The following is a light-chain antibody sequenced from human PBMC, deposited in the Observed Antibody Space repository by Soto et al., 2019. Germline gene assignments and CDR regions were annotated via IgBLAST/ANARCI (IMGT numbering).Light chain of an antibody. CDR2: KAS. J-gene: IGKJ1*01. CDR1: QSISTW. CDR3: QQYNSFTWT. Sequence: DIQMTQSPSTLSASVGDRVTITCRASQSISTWLAWYQQKPGKAPKLLIYKASSLESGVPSRFSGSGSGTGFTLTISSLQPDDIATYYCQQYNSFTWTFGQETKVDI. V-gene: IGKV1-5*03.